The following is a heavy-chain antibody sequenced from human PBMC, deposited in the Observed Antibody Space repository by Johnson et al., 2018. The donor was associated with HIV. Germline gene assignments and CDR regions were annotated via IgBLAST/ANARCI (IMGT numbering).Heavy chain of an antibody. Sequence: VQLVESGGGVVQPGRSLRLSCAASGFTFSSYAMHWVRQAPGKGLEWVSAISGTGGTTYYADSVKGRFTISRDNSKNTLYLQMNSLRAEDTAVYYCAKHIVLVVYAIGAAFDIWGQGTMVTVSS. V-gene: IGHV3-23*04. J-gene: IGHJ3*02. D-gene: IGHD2-8*02. CDR1: GFTFSSYA. CDR3: AKHIVLVVYAIGAAFDI. CDR2: ISGTGGTT.